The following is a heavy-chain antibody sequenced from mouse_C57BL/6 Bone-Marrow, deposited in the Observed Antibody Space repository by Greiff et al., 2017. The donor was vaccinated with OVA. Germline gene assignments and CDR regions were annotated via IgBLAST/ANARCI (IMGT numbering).Heavy chain of an antibody. CDR3: AIEGILLRSYYYAKDY. CDR2: ISDGGSYT. Sequence: EVKLMESGGGLVKPGGSLKLSCAASGFTFSSYAMSWVRQTPEKRLEWVATISDGGSYTYYPDNVKGRFTISRDNAKNNQYLQMSHLTSEDTAMYDCAIEGILLRSYYYAKDYWGQGTSVTVYS. CDR1: GFTFSSYA. V-gene: IGHV5-4*01. J-gene: IGHJ4*01. D-gene: IGHD1-1*01.